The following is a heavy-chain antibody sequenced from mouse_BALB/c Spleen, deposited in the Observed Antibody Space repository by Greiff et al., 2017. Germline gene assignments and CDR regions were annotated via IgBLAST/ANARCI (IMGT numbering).Heavy chain of an antibody. CDR3: AKPDYGNYDWYFDV. D-gene: IGHD2-1*01. CDR1: GFSLTNSG. V-gene: IGHV2-6-6*01. CDR2: IWGDGST. J-gene: IGHJ1*01. Sequence: VKLQESGPGLVAPSQSLSITCTVSGFSLTNSGVHWVRQSPGKGLEWLGVIWGDGSTNYNSAFKSRLSISKDNSKSQVFLKMNSLQTDDTARYYCAKPDYGNYDWYFDVWGAGTTVTVSS.